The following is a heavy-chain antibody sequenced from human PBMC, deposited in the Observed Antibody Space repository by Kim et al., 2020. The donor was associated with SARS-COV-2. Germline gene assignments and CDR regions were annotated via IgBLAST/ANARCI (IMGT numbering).Heavy chain of an antibody. Sequence: SETLSLTCTVSGGSISSGGYYWSWIRQHPGKGLEWIGYIYYSGSTYYNPSLKRRVTISVDTSKNQFSLKLSSVTAADTAVYYCARGGSITGVDPWGQGTLVTVSS. CDR1: GGSISSGGYY. V-gene: IGHV4-31*03. CDR3: ARGGSITGVDP. CDR2: IYYSGST. D-gene: IGHD1-20*01. J-gene: IGHJ5*02.